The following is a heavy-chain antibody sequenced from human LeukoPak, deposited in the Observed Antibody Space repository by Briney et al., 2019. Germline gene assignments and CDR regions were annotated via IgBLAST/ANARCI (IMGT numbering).Heavy chain of an antibody. CDR1: GGSISSGDYY. Sequence: PSQTLSLTCTVSGGSISSGDYYWSWIRQPPGKGLEWIGYIYYSGSTYYNPSLKSRVTISVDTSKNQFSLKLSSVTAADTAVYYCARAYSGSYYEGWFDPWGQGTLVTVSS. D-gene: IGHD1-26*01. CDR3: ARAYSGSYYEGWFDP. J-gene: IGHJ5*02. CDR2: IYYSGST. V-gene: IGHV4-30-4*08.